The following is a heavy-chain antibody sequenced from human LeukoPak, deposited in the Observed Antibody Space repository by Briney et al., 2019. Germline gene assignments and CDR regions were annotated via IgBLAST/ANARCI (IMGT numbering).Heavy chain of an antibody. J-gene: IGHJ3*02. D-gene: IGHD6-6*01. CDR2: ISSSSSYI. V-gene: IGHV3-21*01. CDR3: ARDRGSIAARGAFDI. CDR1: GFTFSSYS. Sequence: GGSLRLSCAASGFTFSSYSMNWVRQAPGKGLEWVSSISSSSSYIYYADSVKGRFTISRDNAKNSLYLQMNSLRAEDTAVYYCARDRGSIAARGAFDIWGQGAMVTVSS.